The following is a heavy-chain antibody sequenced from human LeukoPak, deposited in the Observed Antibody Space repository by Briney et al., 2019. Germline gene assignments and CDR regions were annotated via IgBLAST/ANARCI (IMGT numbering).Heavy chain of an antibody. CDR1: GGSISSYY. CDR2: IYYSGST. J-gene: IGHJ4*02. V-gene: IGHV4-59*08. D-gene: IGHD6-13*01. CDR3: ARRVYSSTAFDY. Sequence: SETLSLTCTVSGGSISSYYWSWIRQPPGKGLEWIGYIYYSGSTNYNPSLKSRATISVDTSKNQFSLKLSSVTAADTAVYYCARRVYSSTAFDYWGQGTLVTVSS.